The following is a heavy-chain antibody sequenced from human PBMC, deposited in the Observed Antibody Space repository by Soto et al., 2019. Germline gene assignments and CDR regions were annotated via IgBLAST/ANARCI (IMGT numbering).Heavy chain of an antibody. CDR2: IYYSGST. J-gene: IGHJ4*02. CDR3: ASYSSGWYGPTDYFDY. D-gene: IGHD6-19*01. Sequence: PSETLSLTCTVSGGSVISGSYYWIWIRQPPGKGLEWIGYIYYSGSTNYNPSLKSRVTISVDTSKNQFSLKLSSVTAADTAVYYCASYSSGWYGPTDYFDYWGQGTLVTVS. V-gene: IGHV4-61*01. CDR1: GGSVISGSYY.